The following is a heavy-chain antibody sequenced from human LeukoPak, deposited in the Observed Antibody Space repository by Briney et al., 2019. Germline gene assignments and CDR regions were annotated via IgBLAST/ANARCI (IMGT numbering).Heavy chain of an antibody. CDR2: INHSGST. D-gene: IGHD3-3*01. CDR1: GGSFSGYY. J-gene: IGHJ5*02. V-gene: IGHV4-34*01. CDR3: ARGKYDFWSGYLGFYWFDP. Sequence: SETLSLTCAVYGGSFSGYYWSWIRQPPGKGLEWIGEINHSGSTNYNPSLKSRVTISVDTPKNQFSLKLSSVTAADTAVYYCARGKYDFWSGYLGFYWFDPWGQGTLVTVSS.